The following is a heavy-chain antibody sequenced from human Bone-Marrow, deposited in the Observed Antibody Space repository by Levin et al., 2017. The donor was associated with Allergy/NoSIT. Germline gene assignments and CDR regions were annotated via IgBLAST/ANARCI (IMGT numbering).Heavy chain of an antibody. J-gene: IGHJ4*02. V-gene: IGHV1-2*02. Sequence: ASVKVSCEASGYTFTYFTDYYVHWVRQAPGQGLEWMGWINPNSGGTNYAQKFQGRVTMTRDTSISTVYMELSRLRVDDTAVYYCATEAEDRDGYNDDWGQRTLVTVSS. CDR1: GYTFTYFTDYY. D-gene: IGHD5-24*01. CDR2: INPNSGGT. CDR3: ATEAEDRDGYNDD.